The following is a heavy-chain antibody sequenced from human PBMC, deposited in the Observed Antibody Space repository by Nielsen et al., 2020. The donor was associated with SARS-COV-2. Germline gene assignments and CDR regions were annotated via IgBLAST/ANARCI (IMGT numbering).Heavy chain of an antibody. CDR1: GFTFDDYA. Sequence: SLKISCAASGFTFDDYAMHWVRQAPGKGLEWVSGISWNSGSIGYADSVKGRFTISRDNAKKTLYLQMNSLRGEDAAVYYCGRGDILTGYIDYWGQGTLVTVSS. CDR2: ISWNSGSI. D-gene: IGHD3-9*01. CDR3: GRGDILTGYIDY. V-gene: IGHV3-9*01. J-gene: IGHJ4*02.